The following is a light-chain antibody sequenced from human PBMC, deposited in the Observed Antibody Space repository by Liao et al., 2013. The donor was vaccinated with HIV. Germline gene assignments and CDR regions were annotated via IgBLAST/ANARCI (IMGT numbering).Light chain of an antibody. CDR1: NLGDKG. V-gene: IGLV3-21*04. CDR3: QVWDSGSDHLV. CDR2: YDS. Sequence: SYELTQPPSVSVAPGETATISCGGDNLGDKGVHWYQQKPGQAPILVIYYDSDRPSGIPERFSGSNFENTATLTISRVEAGDEADYYCQVWDSGSDHLVFGGGTKLTVL. J-gene: IGLJ2*01.